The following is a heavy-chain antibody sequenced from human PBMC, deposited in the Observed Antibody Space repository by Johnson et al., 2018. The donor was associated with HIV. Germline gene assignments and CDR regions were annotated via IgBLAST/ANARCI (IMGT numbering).Heavy chain of an antibody. CDR3: AREEIVVVTAMDAFDI. CDR2: IRYDGSNK. CDR1: GFTFSSYG. J-gene: IGHJ3*02. D-gene: IGHD2-21*02. V-gene: IGHV3-30*02. Sequence: QVQLVESGGGLVQPGGSSRLSCAASGFTFSSYGMHWVRQAPGKGLEWVAFIRYDGSNKYYADSVKGRFTISRDNSKNTLYLQMNSLRAEDTAVYYCAREEIVVVTAMDAFDIWGQGTMVTVSS.